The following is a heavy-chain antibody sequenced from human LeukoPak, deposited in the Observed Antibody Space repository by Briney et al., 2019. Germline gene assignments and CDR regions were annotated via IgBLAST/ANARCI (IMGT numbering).Heavy chain of an antibody. D-gene: IGHD2-2*01. J-gene: IGHJ5*02. CDR1: GFTFSSYG. CDR3: ARDQLRAAAALGP. CDR2: ISYDGSNK. Sequence: PGGSLRLSCAASGFTFSSYGMHWVRQAPGKGLEWVAVISYDGSNKYYADSVKGRFTISRDNSKNTLYLQMNSLRAEDTAVYYCARDQLRAAAALGPWGQGTLVTVSS. V-gene: IGHV3-30*01.